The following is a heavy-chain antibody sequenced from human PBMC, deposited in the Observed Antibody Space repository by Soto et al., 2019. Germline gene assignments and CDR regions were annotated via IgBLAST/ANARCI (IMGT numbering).Heavy chain of an antibody. Sequence: PSETLSLTCAVYGGSFSGYYWSWIRQPPGKGLEWIGEINHSGSTNYNPSLKSRVTISVETSKNQFSLKLSSVTAADTAVYYCARVLAGRGYYYYGMDVWGQGTTVTVSS. CDR2: INHSGST. J-gene: IGHJ6*02. CDR1: GGSFSGYY. D-gene: IGHD3-10*01. V-gene: IGHV4-34*01. CDR3: ARVLAGRGYYYYGMDV.